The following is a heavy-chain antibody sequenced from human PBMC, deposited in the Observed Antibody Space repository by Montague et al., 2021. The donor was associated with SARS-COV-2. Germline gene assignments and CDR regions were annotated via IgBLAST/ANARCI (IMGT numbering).Heavy chain of an antibody. CDR2: IYYSGST. J-gene: IGHJ3*02. CDR3: ARVQGITMIVVVIGAFDI. Sequence: TLSLTCTVSGGSISSGGYYWSWIRQHPGKGLEWIGYIYYSGSTYYNPSLKSRVTISVDTSKNQFSLKLSSVTAADTAVYYCARVQGITMIVVVIGAFDIWGHGTMVTVSS. D-gene: IGHD3-22*01. V-gene: IGHV4-31*03. CDR1: GGSISSGGYY.